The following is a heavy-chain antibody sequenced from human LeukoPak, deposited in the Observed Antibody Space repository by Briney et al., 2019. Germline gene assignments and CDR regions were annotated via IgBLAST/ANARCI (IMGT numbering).Heavy chain of an antibody. CDR3: ARGSGYFLVD. J-gene: IGHJ4*02. V-gene: IGHV4-34*01. CDR2: INHSGST. Sequence: PSETLSLTCAVYGGSFSGYYWSWIRQPPGKGLEWIGEINHSGSTNYNPSLKSRVTNSVDTSKNQFYLKLSSLTAADTAVYYCARGSGYFLVDWGQGTLVTVSS. D-gene: IGHD3-22*01. CDR1: GGSFSGYY.